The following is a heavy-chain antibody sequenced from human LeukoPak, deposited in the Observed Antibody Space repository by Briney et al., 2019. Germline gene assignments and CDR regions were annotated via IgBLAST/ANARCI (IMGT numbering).Heavy chain of an antibody. CDR1: GFTFSSHL. D-gene: IGHD5-12*01. J-gene: IGHJ5*02. Sequence: GGSLRLSCAASGFTFSSHLMNWVRQAPGKGLEWVSHIRSSSETFYADSVKGRFTISRDNARNSLYLQMNNLRGEDTAIYYCARDAGNSGYGCDLWGQGTLVTVSS. V-gene: IGHV3-48*01. CDR3: ARDAGNSGYGCDL. CDR2: IRSSSET.